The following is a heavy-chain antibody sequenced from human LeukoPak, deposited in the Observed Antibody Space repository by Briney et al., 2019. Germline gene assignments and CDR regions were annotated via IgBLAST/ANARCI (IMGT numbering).Heavy chain of an antibody. J-gene: IGHJ5*02. D-gene: IGHD4-11*01. CDR2: IYYSGGT. V-gene: IGHV4-39*01. CDR1: GGSISSSSYY. Sequence: SETLSLTCTVSGGSISSSSYYWGWIRHPPGKGLEWMGSIYYSGGTYYNPSLKSRVTISVDTSKNQFSLKLSSVTAADTAVYYCAREQTTVTTEWFDPWGQGTLVTVSS. CDR3: AREQTTVTTEWFDP.